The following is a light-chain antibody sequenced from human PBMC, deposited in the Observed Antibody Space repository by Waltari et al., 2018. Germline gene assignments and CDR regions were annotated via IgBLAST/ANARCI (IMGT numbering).Light chain of an antibody. V-gene: IGLV3-10*01. CDR3: SSTDSRGTHVV. J-gene: IGLJ2*01. CDR1: ALPKKF. Sequence: SYELTQPPSVSMSPGQTARITCSGDALPKKFAYWYQQKPGQAPVLVMYEDSKRPSGIPERFSGSSSGTKATLTISGALVEDEADYYCSSTDSRGTHVVFGGGT. CDR2: EDS.